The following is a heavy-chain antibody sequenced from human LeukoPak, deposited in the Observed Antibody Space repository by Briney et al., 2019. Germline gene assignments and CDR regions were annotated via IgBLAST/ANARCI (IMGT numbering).Heavy chain of an antibody. CDR3: ARDGGGGLDY. CDR1: GFTFSNYN. Sequence: GGSLRLSCAASGFTFSNYNMNWVRQAPGKGLEWVSCISISSNYIYYPDSVKGRFTISRDNAKNSLYLQMDSLRAEDTAVYYCARDGGGGLDYWGQGTLVTVSS. CDR2: ISISSNYI. J-gene: IGHJ4*02. V-gene: IGHV3-21*01. D-gene: IGHD2-15*01.